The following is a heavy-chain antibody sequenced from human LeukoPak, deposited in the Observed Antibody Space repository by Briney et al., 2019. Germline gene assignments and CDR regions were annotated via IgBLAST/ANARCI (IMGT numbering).Heavy chain of an antibody. V-gene: IGHV3-23*01. J-gene: IGHJ4*02. D-gene: IGHD3-22*01. CDR2: ISGSGGST. CDR1: GFTFSRYA. CDR3: ARRRNSSDGMDFDY. Sequence: GGSLRLSCAASGFTFSRYAMSWARQTPGKGLEWVSVISGSGGSTYYADSLKGRFTISRDNAKNTLYLHMISLTAEDTAVYYCARRRNSSDGMDFDYWGQGTLVTVSS.